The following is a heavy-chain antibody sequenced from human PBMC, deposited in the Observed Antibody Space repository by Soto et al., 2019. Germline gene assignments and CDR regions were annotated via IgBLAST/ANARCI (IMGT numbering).Heavy chain of an antibody. CDR2: IYYSGST. V-gene: IGHV4-31*03. D-gene: IGHD1-26*01. J-gene: IGHJ4*02. Sequence: SETLSLTCTVSGGSISSGGYYWSWIRQHPGKGLEWIGYIYYSGSTYYNPSLKSRVTISVDTSKNQFSLKLSSVTAADTAVYYCARWELPMGYFDYWGQGTLVTVSS. CDR3: ARWELPMGYFDY. CDR1: GGSISSGGYY.